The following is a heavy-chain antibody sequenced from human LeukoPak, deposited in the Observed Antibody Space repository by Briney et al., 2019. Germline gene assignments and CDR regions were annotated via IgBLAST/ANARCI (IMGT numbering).Heavy chain of an antibody. J-gene: IGHJ5*02. CDR3: ARDEQSPPNWFDP. CDR2: IYYSGST. V-gene: IGHV4-39*07. D-gene: IGHD6-19*01. CDR1: GGSISTSNYY. Sequence: PSETLSLTCTVSGGSISTSNYYWGWIRQPPGKGLEWIGSIYYSGSTYCNPSLKSRVTISVDTSKNQFSLKLSSVTAADTAVYYCARDEQSPPNWFDPWGQGTLVTVSS.